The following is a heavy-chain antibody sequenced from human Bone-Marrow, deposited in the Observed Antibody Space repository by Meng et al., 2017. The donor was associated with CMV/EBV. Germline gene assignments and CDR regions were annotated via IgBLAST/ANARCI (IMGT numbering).Heavy chain of an antibody. CDR1: GFTFSSYS. D-gene: IGHD7-27*01. CDR2: ISSSSSYI. CDR3: AGELGDY. Sequence: LKISCAASGFTFSSYSMNWVRQAPGKGLEWVSSISSSSSYIYYADSVKGRFTISRDNAKNSLYLQMNSLRAEDTAVHYCAGELGDYWGQGTLVTFSS. J-gene: IGHJ4*02. V-gene: IGHV3-21*01.